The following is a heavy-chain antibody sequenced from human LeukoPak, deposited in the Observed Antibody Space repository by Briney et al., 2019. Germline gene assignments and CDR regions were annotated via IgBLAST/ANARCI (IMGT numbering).Heavy chain of an antibody. D-gene: IGHD2-21*02. CDR2: ISSSSSYI. J-gene: IGHJ3*02. V-gene: IGHV3-21*01. Sequence: GGSLRLSCAASGFTFSSYSMNWVRQAPGKGLEWVSAISSSSSYIYYADSVKGRFTISRDNAKNSLYLQMNSLRAEDTAVYYCARDSLRAYCGGDCYSAFDIWGQGTMVTVSS. CDR3: ARDSLRAYCGGDCYSAFDI. CDR1: GFTFSSYS.